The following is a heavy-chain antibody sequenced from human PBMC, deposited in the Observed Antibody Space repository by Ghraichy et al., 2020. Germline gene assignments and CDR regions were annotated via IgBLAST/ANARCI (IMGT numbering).Heavy chain of an antibody. J-gene: IGHJ2*01. CDR1: GFTFSSYA. V-gene: IGHV3-23*01. Sequence: GGSLRLSCAASGFTFSSYAMSWVRQAPGKGLEWVSAISGSGGSTYYADSVKGRFTISRDNSKNTLYLQMNSLRAEDTAVYYCAKGYDSSSWWSSYWYFDLWGRGTLVTVSS. CDR2: ISGSGGST. CDR3: AKGYDSSSWWSSYWYFDL. D-gene: IGHD6-13*01.